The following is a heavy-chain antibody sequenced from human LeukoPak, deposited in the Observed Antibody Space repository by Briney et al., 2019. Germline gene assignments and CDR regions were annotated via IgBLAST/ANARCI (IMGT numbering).Heavy chain of an antibody. D-gene: IGHD3-22*01. CDR3: ARLVRDSSGYVPNYFDY. V-gene: IGHV4-38-2*02. Sequence: SETLSLTCTVSGYSISSGYYWGWIRQPPGKGLEWIGSIYHSGSTYYNPSLKSRVTISVDTSKNQFSLKLSSVTAADTAVYYCARLVRDSSGYVPNYFDYWGQGTLVTVSS. CDR1: GYSISSGYY. J-gene: IGHJ4*02. CDR2: IYHSGST.